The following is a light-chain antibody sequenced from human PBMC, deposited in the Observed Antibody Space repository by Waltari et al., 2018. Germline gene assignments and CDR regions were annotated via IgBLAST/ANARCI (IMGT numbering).Light chain of an antibody. CDR1: NSVSSN. CDR3: QQYNNWPLLT. Sequence: EIVMTQSPATLSVSPGARATLSCRASNSVSSNLAWYQQKPGQAPRLLIYGASTRATGIPARFSGSGSGTEFTLTISSLQSEDFAVYYCQQYNNWPLLTFGGGTKVEIK. V-gene: IGKV3-15*01. J-gene: IGKJ4*01. CDR2: GAS.